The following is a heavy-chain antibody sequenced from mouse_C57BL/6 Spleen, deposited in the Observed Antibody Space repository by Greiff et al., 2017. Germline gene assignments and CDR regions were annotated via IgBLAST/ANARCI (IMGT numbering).Heavy chain of an antibody. Sequence: DVMLVESGGGLVQPGGSMKLSCVASGFTFSNYWMNWVRQSPEKGLEWVAQIRLKSDNYATHYAESVKGRFTISRDDSKSSVYLQMNNLRAEDTGIYYCTEGLGSYYAWFAYWGQGTLVTVSA. V-gene: IGHV6-3*01. CDR2: IRLKSDNYAT. J-gene: IGHJ3*01. D-gene: IGHD1-1*01. CDR3: TEGLGSYYAWFAY. CDR1: GFTFSNYW.